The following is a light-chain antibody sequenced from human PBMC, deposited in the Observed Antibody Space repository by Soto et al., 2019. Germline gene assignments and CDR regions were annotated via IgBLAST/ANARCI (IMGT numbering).Light chain of an antibody. CDR3: QQYENLPLT. CDR2: GAS. V-gene: IGKV1-33*01. CDR1: QDITNY. J-gene: IGKJ4*01. Sequence: DIQMTQSPSSLSVSVGDRVTITCQASQDITNYVNWFQQKPGKAPKLLIYGASSFETGVPSRFSGSGSGTYFTFTISSLQPEDVATYYCQQYENLPLTFGGGTKVDIK.